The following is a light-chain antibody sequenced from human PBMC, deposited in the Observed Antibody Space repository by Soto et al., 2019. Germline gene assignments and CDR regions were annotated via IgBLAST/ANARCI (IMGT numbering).Light chain of an antibody. V-gene: IGLV2-23*01. CDR1: SSDVGSYKL. CDR2: EGS. Sequence: QSALTQPASVSGSPGQSITISCTGTSSDVGSYKLVSLYQQHPGKAPKIMIYEGSKRTSGIFSRFSGSKSGNTASLTISGLQAEDEADFYCCSYASSGTYVFGTGTKVTVL. J-gene: IGLJ1*01. CDR3: CSYASSGTYV.